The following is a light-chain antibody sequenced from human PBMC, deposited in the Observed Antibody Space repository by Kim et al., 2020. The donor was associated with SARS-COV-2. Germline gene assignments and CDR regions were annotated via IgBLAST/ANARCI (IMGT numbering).Light chain of an antibody. V-gene: IGKV3-20*01. J-gene: IGKJ1*01. CDR2: GTS. Sequence: SPGESAPLSCRACQRLTSNWIAWYQQKAGQAPRLLIHGTSNRATGIPDRFSGSGSGTDFTLTISRLEPEDFAVYYCHHYGSSLGTFGQGTKVDIK. CDR1: QRLTSNW. CDR3: HHYGSSLGT.